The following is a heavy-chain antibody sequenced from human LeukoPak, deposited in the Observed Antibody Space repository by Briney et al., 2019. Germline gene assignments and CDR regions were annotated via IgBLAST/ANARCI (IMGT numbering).Heavy chain of an antibody. CDR2: INTNTGNP. Sequence: ASVKVSCKASGYTFTSYAMNWVRQAPGQGLEWMGWINTNTGNPTYAQGFTGRFVFSLDTSVSTTYLQISSLKAEDTAVYYCARDRGLYSSGWDPAFDYWGQGTLVAVSS. V-gene: IGHV7-4-1*02. CDR3: ARDRGLYSSGWDPAFDY. D-gene: IGHD6-19*01. CDR1: GYTFTSYA. J-gene: IGHJ4*02.